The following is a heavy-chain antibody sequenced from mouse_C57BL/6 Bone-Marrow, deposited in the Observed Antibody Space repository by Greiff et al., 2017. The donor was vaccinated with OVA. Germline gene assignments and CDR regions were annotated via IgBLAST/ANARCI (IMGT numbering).Heavy chain of an antibody. CDR2: IYPGDGDT. J-gene: IGHJ2*01. Sequence: QVQLQQSGPELVKPGASVKISCKASGYAFSSSWMNWVKQRPGKGLEWIGRIYPGDGDTNYNGKFKGKATLTADKSSSTAYMQLSSLTSEDSAVYFCARYGYYYFDYWGRGTTLTVSS. CDR1: GYAFSSSW. D-gene: IGHD2-2*01. CDR3: ARYGYYYFDY. V-gene: IGHV1-82*01.